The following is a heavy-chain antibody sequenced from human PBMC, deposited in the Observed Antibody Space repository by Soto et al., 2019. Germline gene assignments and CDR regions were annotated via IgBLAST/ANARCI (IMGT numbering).Heavy chain of an antibody. CDR1: GYSFTSYW. D-gene: IGHD6-19*01. Sequence: GESLKISCKGSGYSFTSYWIGWVRQMPGKGLEWMGIIYPGDSDTRYSPSFQGQVTISADKSISTAYLQWSSLKASDTAMYYCASTRLCIAVAGPVNFDFCGQGTLDTVSS. CDR3: ASTRLCIAVAGPVNFDF. V-gene: IGHV5-51*01. J-gene: IGHJ4*02. CDR2: IYPGDSDT.